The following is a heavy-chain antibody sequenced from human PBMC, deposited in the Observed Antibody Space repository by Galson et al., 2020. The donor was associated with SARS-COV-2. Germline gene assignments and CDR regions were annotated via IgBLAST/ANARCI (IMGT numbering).Heavy chain of an antibody. CDR2: ISYAGSNK. CDR1: GFTFSSYA. V-gene: IGHV3-30-3*01. CDR3: ATYGSGSYYPHLFDY. J-gene: IGHJ4*02. Sequence: LSLTCAASGFTFSSYAMHWVRQAPGKGLEWVAVISYAGSNKYYADSVKGRFTIPRDNSKNTLYLQMNSLRAEDTAVYYCATYGSGSYYPHLFDYWGQGTLVTVSS. D-gene: IGHD3-10*01.